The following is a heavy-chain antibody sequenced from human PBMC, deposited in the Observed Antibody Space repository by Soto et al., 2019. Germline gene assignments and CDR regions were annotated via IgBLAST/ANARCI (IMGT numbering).Heavy chain of an antibody. Sequence: SETLSLTCTVSGGSISSYYWSWIRQPAGKGLEWIGRIYTSGSTNYNPSLKSRVTMSVDTSKNQFSLKLSSVTAADTAVYYCARGGGCSSTSCPYYFDYWGQGTLVTVSS. J-gene: IGHJ4*02. CDR3: ARGGGCSSTSCPYYFDY. CDR2: IYTSGST. D-gene: IGHD2-2*01. CDR1: GGSISSYY. V-gene: IGHV4-4*07.